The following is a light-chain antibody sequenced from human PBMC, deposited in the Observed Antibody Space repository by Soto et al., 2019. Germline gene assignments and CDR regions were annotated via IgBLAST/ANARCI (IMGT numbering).Light chain of an antibody. J-gene: IGKJ4*02. Sequence: DIQMTQSASSLSASVGDRVTITCRASQSIRSWLAWYQQKPGKAPKLLIYDASSVESGVPSRFSGSGSGTEITLTSLQPQHDEFSTYYWQKDISCTFGEGTKVDIK. CDR1: QSIRSW. CDR3: QKDISCT. CDR2: DAS. V-gene: IGKV1-5*01.